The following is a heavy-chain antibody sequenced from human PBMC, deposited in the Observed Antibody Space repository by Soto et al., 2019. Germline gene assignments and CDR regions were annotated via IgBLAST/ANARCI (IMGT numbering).Heavy chain of an antibody. V-gene: IGHV2-70*11. J-gene: IGHJ4*02. D-gene: IGHD3-22*01. CDR1: VLSLKIKRMC. CDR2: IDWDDDK. Sequence: GNVCVLSLKIKRMCVSWIRQPPGKALEWLARIDWDDDKYYSTSLKTRLTISKDTSKNQVVLTMTNMDPVDTATYYCARRDSSGCSFDYRGLRTLVTVSS. CDR3: ARRDSSGCSFDY.